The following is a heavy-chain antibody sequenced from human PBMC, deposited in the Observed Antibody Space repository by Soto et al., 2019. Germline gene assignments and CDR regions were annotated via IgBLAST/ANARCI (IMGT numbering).Heavy chain of an antibody. CDR3: ASTKYYDFWSGYYYYYYMDV. V-gene: IGHV4-39*01. CDR2: IYYSGST. D-gene: IGHD3-3*01. J-gene: IGHJ6*03. CDR1: GGSISSSSYY. Sequence: QLQLQESGPGLVKPSETLSLTCTVSGGSISSSSYYWGWIRQPPGKGLEWIGSIYYSGSTYYNPYLKSRVTISVDTSKNQFSLTLISVTAADTAVYYCASTKYYDFWSGYYYYYYMDVWGKGTTVTVSS.